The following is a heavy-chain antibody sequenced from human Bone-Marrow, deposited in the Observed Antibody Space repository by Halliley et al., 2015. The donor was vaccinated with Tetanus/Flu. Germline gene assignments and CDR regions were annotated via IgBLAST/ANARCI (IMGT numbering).Heavy chain of an antibody. D-gene: IGHD2-2*01. J-gene: IGHJ5*01. CDR3: AKDVDDDQGSSFFFDS. CDR2: ITGNGASA. V-gene: IGHV3-23*01. Sequence: SSITGNGASAYYADSVKDRFLISRDNSNNTLFLQMLGLRLEDTAVYYCAKDVDDDQGSSFFFDSWGQGTRVTVHS.